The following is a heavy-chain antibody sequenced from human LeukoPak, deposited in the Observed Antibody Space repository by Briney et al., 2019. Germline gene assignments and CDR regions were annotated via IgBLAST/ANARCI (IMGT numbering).Heavy chain of an antibody. Sequence: GTSVTVSCKASGFTFTSSAVQWVRQARGQRLEWIGWIVVGSGNTNYAQKFQERVTITRDMSTSTAYMELSSLRSEDTAVYYCAADPYYDILTGYFLPDYWGQGTLVTVSS. V-gene: IGHV1-58*01. J-gene: IGHJ4*02. D-gene: IGHD3-9*01. CDR3: AADPYYDILTGYFLPDY. CDR2: IVVGSGNT. CDR1: GFTFTSSA.